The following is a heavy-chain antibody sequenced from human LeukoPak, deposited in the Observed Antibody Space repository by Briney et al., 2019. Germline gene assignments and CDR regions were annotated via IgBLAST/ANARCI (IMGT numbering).Heavy chain of an antibody. J-gene: IGHJ3*02. V-gene: IGHV4-59*08. CDR1: GDSISLYY. CDR2: IYYSGST. D-gene: IGHD3-10*01. Sequence: PSETLSLTCSVSGDSISLYYWNWIRQPPGKGLEWIGYIYYSGSTKYNPSLKSRVAISVDTSKNQFSLKLSSVTAADTAVYYCARVSSYYDAFDIWGQGTMVTVSS. CDR3: ARVSSYYDAFDI.